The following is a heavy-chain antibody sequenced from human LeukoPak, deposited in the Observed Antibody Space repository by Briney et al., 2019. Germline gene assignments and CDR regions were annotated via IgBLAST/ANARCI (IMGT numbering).Heavy chain of an antibody. CDR2: IYYSGST. Sequence: MASETLSLTCTVSGGSINSNSHFWDWIRQSPGKGLEWIGTIYYSGSTYYSPSLKSRVTISVDTSKNQFSLELNSVTAADTAVYYCARRLEYISSWKGYYFDYWGQGILVTVSS. CDR1: GGSINSNSHF. D-gene: IGHD6-13*01. CDR3: ARRLEYISSWKGYYFDY. V-gene: IGHV4-39*01. J-gene: IGHJ4*02.